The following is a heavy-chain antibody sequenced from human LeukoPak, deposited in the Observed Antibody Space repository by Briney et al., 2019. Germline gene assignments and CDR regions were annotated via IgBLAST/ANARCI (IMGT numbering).Heavy chain of an antibody. J-gene: IGHJ4*02. Sequence: ASVKVSCKASEYIFTTDYIHWVRQAPGQGLEWMGTINPSGDSTTYAQNFQGRVTMTRDTSTSTVYMELSSLTSEDTAVYYCARAVAGIRYFDYWGQGTLVTVSS. D-gene: IGHD6-19*01. CDR3: ARAVAGIRYFDY. V-gene: IGHV1-46*01. CDR2: INPSGDST. CDR1: EYIFTTDY.